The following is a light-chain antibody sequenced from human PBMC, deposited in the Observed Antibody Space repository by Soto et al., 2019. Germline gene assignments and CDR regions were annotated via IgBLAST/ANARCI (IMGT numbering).Light chain of an antibody. CDR1: QSVSSNS. CDR3: QHYGRSPLT. V-gene: IGKV3-20*01. J-gene: IGKJ4*01. CDR2: GAS. Sequence: EIVLTQSPGTLSLSPGERVTLSCRASQSVSSNSLAWYQQKPGQAPRLLIYGASSRATGIPDRFSGSGSETDFTLTISRLEPEDFAVYYCQHYGRSPLTFGGGTKVEIK.